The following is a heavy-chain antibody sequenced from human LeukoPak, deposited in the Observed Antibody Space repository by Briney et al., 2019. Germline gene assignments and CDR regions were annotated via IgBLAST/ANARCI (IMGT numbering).Heavy chain of an antibody. CDR1: GFTFNNYV. Sequence: PGGSLRLSCAASGFTFNNYVMSWVRQSPGKGLEWVSAISGSGGGAYYANSVKGRFTISRDNSKNTLYLQMNSLRAEDTAVHYCAKDSIDVIAVYYFDYWGQGTLVTVSS. J-gene: IGHJ4*02. V-gene: IGHV3-23*01. D-gene: IGHD2-21*01. CDR3: AKDSIDVIAVYYFDY. CDR2: ISGSGGGA.